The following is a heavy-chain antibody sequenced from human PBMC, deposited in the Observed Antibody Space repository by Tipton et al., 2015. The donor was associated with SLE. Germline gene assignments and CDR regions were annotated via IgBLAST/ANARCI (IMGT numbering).Heavy chain of an antibody. D-gene: IGHD6-13*01. J-gene: IGHJ4*02. CDR3: AREGRRQQLGPFDY. CDR2: IIPIFGTA. Sequence: QSGPEVKKPGSSVKVSCKASGGTFSSYAISWVRQAPGQGLEWMGGIIPIFGTANYEQKFQGRVTITADESTSTAYMELSSLRSEDTAVYYCAREGRRQQLGPFDYWGQGTLVTVSS. CDR1: GGTFSSYA. V-gene: IGHV1-69*01.